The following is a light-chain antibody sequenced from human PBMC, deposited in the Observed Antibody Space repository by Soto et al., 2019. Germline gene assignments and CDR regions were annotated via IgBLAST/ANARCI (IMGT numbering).Light chain of an antibody. V-gene: IGKV1-5*03. CDR1: KSISSW. CDR2: TAS. J-gene: IGKJ2*01. CDR3: QQYNSYLYT. Sequence: DIQMTQSPSTLSASVGDRVTITCRASKSISSWLAWYQQKPGKAPKLLIYTASSLESGVPSRFSGSGSGTEFTLTISSLQPDDFATYYCQQYNSYLYTFGQGTNLEIK.